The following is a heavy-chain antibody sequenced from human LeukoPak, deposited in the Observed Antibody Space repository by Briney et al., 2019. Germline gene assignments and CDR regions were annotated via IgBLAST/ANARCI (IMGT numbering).Heavy chain of an antibody. D-gene: IGHD6-13*01. V-gene: IGHV3-33*06. J-gene: IGHJ4*02. CDR1: GFTFSSYG. CDR3: AKDIGAAGTDF. Sequence: GRSLILSCAASGFTFSSYGMHWVRQAPGKGLEWVAVIWYDGSNKYYADSVKGRFTISRDNSKNTLYLQMNSLRAEDTAVYYCAKDIGAAGTDFWGQGTLVTVSS. CDR2: IWYDGSNK.